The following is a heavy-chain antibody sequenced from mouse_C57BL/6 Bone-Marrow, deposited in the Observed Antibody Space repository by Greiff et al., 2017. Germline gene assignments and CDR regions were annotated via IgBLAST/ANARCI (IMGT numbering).Heavy chain of an antibody. CDR2: IYPRSGNT. J-gene: IGHJ1*03. V-gene: IGHV1-81*01. CDR3: AFYGSSYDWYFDV. CDR1: GYTFTSYG. Sequence: QVQLKQSGAELARPGASVKLSCKASGYTFTSYGISWVKQRTGQGLEWIGEIYPRSGNTYYNEKFKGKATLTADKSSSTAYMERRSLTSEDSAVYFCAFYGSSYDWYFDVWGTGTTVTVSS. D-gene: IGHD1-1*01.